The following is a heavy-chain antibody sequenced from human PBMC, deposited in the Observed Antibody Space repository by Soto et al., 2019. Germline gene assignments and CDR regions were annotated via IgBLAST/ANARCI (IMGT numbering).Heavy chain of an antibody. V-gene: IGHV3-23*01. CDR2: IRGSSGST. CDR3: VKGAWLDY. J-gene: IGHJ4*02. Sequence: EVQLLESGGGLVQPGGSLRLSYAASGFTFSTFDMTWVRQPPGKGLEWVSLIRGSSGSTYYADSVKGRFTISKDISKNTLYLQMNSLRAEDMALYFCVKGAWLDYWGQGNMGTVSS. CDR1: GFTFSTFD.